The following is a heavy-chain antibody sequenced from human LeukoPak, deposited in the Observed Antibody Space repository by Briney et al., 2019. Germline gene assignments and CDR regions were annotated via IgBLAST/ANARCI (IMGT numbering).Heavy chain of an antibody. CDR1: GGSFSGYY. J-gene: IGHJ4*02. CDR2: INHSGST. CDR3: ASLGDSGDPNY. Sequence: PSETLSLTCAVYGGSFSGYYWSWIRQPPGKGLEWIGEINHSGSTNYNPSLKSRVTISVDTSKNQFSLKLSSVTAADTAVYYCASLGDSGDPNYWGQGTLVTVSS. V-gene: IGHV4-34*01. D-gene: IGHD3-10*01.